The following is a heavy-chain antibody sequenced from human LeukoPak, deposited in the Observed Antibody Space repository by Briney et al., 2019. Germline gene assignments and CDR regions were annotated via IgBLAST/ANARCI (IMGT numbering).Heavy chain of an antibody. CDR2: LSHSGAT. V-gene: IGHV4-38-2*02. D-gene: IGHD3-10*01. CDR3: ARVGSLNSHYDY. Sequence: KPSETLSLTCSVSGSSITSVSYWAWIRQAPEKGLEWIGSLSHSGATYYNPSLTSRLSTSVDTSNNRFSLTLRSVTAADTAVYYCARVGSLNSHYDYWGPGTLVTVSS. CDR1: GSSITSVSY. J-gene: IGHJ4*02.